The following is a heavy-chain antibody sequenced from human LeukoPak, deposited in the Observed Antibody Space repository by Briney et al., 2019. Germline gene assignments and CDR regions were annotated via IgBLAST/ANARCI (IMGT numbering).Heavy chain of an antibody. D-gene: IGHD3-3*01. CDR3: ARGSYDFWSGYYKYYFDY. CDR2: INHSGST. J-gene: IGHJ4*02. Sequence: PGGSLRLSCAASGFTFSSYAMSWVRQPPGKGLEWIGEINHSGSTNYNPSLKSRVTISVDTPKNQFSLKLSSVTAADTAVYYCARGSYDFWSGYYKYYFDYWGQGTLVTVSS. CDR1: GFTFSSYA. V-gene: IGHV4-34*01.